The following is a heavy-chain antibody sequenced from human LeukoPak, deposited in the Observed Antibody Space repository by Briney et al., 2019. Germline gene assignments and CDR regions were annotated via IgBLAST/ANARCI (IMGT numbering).Heavy chain of an antibody. D-gene: IGHD6-13*01. CDR1: GFTVSSNY. Sequence: PGGSLRLSCAASGFTVSSNYMSWVRQAPGKGLEWVSVIYSGGSTYYADSVKGRFTISRDNSKNTLYLQMNSLRAEDTAVYYCARGSSSSWSLYYCGMDVWGQGTTVTVSS. CDR3: ARGSSSSWSLYYCGMDV. J-gene: IGHJ6*02. V-gene: IGHV3-53*01. CDR2: IYSGGST.